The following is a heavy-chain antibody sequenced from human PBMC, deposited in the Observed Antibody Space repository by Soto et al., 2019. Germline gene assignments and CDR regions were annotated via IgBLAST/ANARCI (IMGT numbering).Heavy chain of an antibody. CDR2: MSYDGSNK. J-gene: IGHJ4*02. V-gene: IGHV3-30-3*01. CDR3: ARDKSPYSSGWHNRHFDY. Sequence: QVQLVESGGGVVQPGRSLRLSCAASGFTFSSYAMHWVRQAPGKGLEWVAVMSYDGSNKYYADSVKGRFTISRDNSKNTLSLQMNSLRGEDTAVYYCARDKSPYSSGWHNRHFDYWGQGTLVTVSS. D-gene: IGHD6-19*01. CDR1: GFTFSSYA.